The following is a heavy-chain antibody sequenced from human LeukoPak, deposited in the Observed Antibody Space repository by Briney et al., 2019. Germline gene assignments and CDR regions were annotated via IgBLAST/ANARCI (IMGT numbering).Heavy chain of an antibody. Sequence: GGSLRLSCAASGFTFDDYGMSWVRQAPGKGLEWVSGINWSGGSTGYADSVKGRFTISRDNAKNSLYLQMNSLRVEDTAVYYCARVLLWFGEILTYYFDYWGQGTLVTVSS. CDR2: INWSGGST. J-gene: IGHJ4*02. V-gene: IGHV3-20*04. CDR3: ARVLLWFGEILTYYFDY. CDR1: GFTFDDYG. D-gene: IGHD3-10*01.